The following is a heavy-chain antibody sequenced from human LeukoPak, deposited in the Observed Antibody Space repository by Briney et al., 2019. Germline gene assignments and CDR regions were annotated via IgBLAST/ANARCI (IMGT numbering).Heavy chain of an antibody. CDR3: ARASGPFDY. CDR1: GFTFSSYV. V-gene: IGHV3-23*01. Sequence: GGSLGLSCAASGFTFSSYVMSWVRQAPGKGLEWVSGISDSDNSTYYADSVKGRFTISRDNSKNTLYLQMNSLRAEDTAVYSCARASGPFDYWGQGTLVTVSS. J-gene: IGHJ4*02. CDR2: ISDSDNST. D-gene: IGHD3-10*01.